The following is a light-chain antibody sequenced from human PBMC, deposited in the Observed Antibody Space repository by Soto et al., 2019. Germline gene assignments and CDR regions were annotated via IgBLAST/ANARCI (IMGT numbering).Light chain of an antibody. V-gene: IGKV3-20*01. Sequence: EIVLTQSPGSLSLSPGERATLSCRASQSVDSTFFAWYQKKPVQAPRLLMYGVSKRATGIPDRFSGSGSGTDFTLTISRLEPEDLAVYYCQQYMSSVTFGQGTRVEIK. CDR1: QSVDSTF. CDR2: GVS. J-gene: IGKJ1*01. CDR3: QQYMSSVT.